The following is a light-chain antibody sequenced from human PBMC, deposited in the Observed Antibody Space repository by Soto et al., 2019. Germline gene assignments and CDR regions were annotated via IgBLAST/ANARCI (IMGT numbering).Light chain of an antibody. V-gene: IGKV1-6*01. CDR1: QDISAY. Sequence: QPQSSMTASVGYRVTITCQTIQDISAYVACYQHKPGKAPTLLIYAASALNRGVPTRCSGSGSGTHFTPTVRSLQPQDSAFSSLPKSGSFPRTFRKGTRLEIK. CDR3: PKSGSFPRT. J-gene: IGKJ5*01. CDR2: AAS.